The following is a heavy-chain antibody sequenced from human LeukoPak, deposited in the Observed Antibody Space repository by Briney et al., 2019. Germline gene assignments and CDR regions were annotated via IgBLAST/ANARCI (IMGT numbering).Heavy chain of an antibody. CDR3: AKDKGTSGSYPYFDY. CDR1: GFTFSSYA. D-gene: IGHD1-26*01. V-gene: IGHV3-9*03. CDR2: ISWNSGSI. J-gene: IGHJ4*02. Sequence: GGSLRLSCAASGFTFSSYAMSWVRQAPGKGLEWVSGISWNSGSIGYADSVKGRFTISRDNAKNSLYLQMNSLRAEDMALYYCAKDKGTSGSYPYFDYWGQRTLVTVSS.